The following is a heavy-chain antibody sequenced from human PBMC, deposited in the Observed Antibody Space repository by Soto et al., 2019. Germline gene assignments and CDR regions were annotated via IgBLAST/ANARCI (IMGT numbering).Heavy chain of an antibody. D-gene: IGHD3-3*01. V-gene: IGHV4-39*01. CDR1: GGSISSSSYY. CDR2: IYYSGST. J-gene: IGHJ4*02. CDR3: ARAGNYDVLSGRMSYFDS. Sequence: SETLSLTCTVSGGSISSSSYYWGWIRQPPGKGLEWIGSIYYSGSTYYNPSLKSRVTISVDTSKNQFSLRLSSVTAADTAVYYCARAGNYDVLSGRMSYFDSWGQGTPVTVS.